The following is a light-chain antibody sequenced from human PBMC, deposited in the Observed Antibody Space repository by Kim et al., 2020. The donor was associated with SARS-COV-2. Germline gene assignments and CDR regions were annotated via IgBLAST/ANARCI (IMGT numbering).Light chain of an antibody. CDR1: KLGDKY. V-gene: IGLV3-1*01. CDR2: QDT. Sequence: SYELTQPPSVSVSPGQTASITCSGDKLGDKYASWYQQKPGQSPVLVIYQDTKRPSGIPERFSGSNSGNTASLTISGTQAMDEADYYCQAWDSSIAMFGGGTQLTVL. J-gene: IGLJ3*02. CDR3: QAWDSSIAM.